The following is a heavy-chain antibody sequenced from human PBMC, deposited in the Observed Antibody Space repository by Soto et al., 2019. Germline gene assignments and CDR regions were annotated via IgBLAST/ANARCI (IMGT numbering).Heavy chain of an antibody. J-gene: IGHJ4*02. Sequence: GGSLRLSCAASGFTFSSYGMHWVRQAPGKGLEWVAVIWYDGSNKYYADSVKGRFTISRDNSKNTLYLQMNSLRAEDTAVYYCARDSRTTTVVKDWGQGTLVTVSS. CDR1: GFTFSSYG. V-gene: IGHV3-33*01. CDR2: IWYDGSNK. CDR3: ARDSRTTTVVKD. D-gene: IGHD4-17*01.